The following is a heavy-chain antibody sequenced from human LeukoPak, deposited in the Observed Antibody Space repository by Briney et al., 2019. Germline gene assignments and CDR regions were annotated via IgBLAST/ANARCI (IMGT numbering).Heavy chain of an antibody. CDR2: INNDGSSA. Sequence: GGSLRLSCAASGFTFNNYWIHWVRQVPGKGLVWVSRINNDGSSASYVDSVKGRFTISRDNAKNTLFLQMNSLRAEDTALYYCAKDRGYSYGTNSPIDYWGQGTLVTVSS. V-gene: IGHV3-74*01. CDR3: AKDRGYSYGTNSPIDY. J-gene: IGHJ4*02. D-gene: IGHD5-18*01. CDR1: GFTFNNYW.